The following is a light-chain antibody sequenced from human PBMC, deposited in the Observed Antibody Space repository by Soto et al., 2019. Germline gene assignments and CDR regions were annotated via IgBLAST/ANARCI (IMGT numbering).Light chain of an antibody. CDR1: QSVSTSY. CDR3: QQYGRSPWT. Sequence: ENVLTQSPGTLSLSPGERATLSCRASQSVSTSYLAWYQQKPGQAPRLLIYDSFRRATGIPDRFSGSGSGTDFTLTISRLEPEDFAVYCCQQYGRSPWTFGQGTKVDIK. J-gene: IGKJ1*01. V-gene: IGKV3-20*01. CDR2: DSF.